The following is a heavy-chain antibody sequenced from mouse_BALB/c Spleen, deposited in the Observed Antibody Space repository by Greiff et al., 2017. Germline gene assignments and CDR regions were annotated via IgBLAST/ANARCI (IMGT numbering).Heavy chain of an antibody. CDR2: INPSSGYT. D-gene: IGHD4-1*01. CDR1: GYTFTSYT. Sequence: QVQLKQSGAELARPGASVKMSCKASGYTFTSYTMHWVKQRPGQGLEWIGYINPSSGYTNYNQKLKDKATLTADKSSSTAYMQLSSLTSEDSAVYYCSRRAKLGPYYAMDYWGQGTSVTVSS. V-gene: IGHV1-4*01. J-gene: IGHJ4*01. CDR3: SRRAKLGPYYAMDY.